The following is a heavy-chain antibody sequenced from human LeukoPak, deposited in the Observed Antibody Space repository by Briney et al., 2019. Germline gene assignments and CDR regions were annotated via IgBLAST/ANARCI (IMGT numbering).Heavy chain of an antibody. CDR2: ISSNGDRT. Sequence: GGSLRLSCLASGFTFSTYAMHWVRQAPGKGLEYVSAISSNGDRTYYADSVKGRLTISRDNSKNTLYVQMSSLRAEDTAVYYCVKGSTVTTGNWYFDLWGRGTLVTVSS. V-gene: IGHV3-64*05. CDR3: VKGSTVTTGNWYFDL. CDR1: GFTFSTYA. J-gene: IGHJ2*01. D-gene: IGHD4-17*01.